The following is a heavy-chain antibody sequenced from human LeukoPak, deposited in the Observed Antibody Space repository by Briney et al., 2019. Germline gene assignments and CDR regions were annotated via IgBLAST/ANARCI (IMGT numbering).Heavy chain of an antibody. Sequence: PSETLSLTCTVSGDSLNSGGFYWSWIRQPPGKGLQWIGNIYHGQITSFNPSFKGRVAISVDRSQNQFSLRMNSVTAADSAVYYCARDRGQWLVDYWGQGTLVTVSS. CDR2: IYHGQIT. CDR1: GDSLNSGGFY. J-gene: IGHJ4*02. V-gene: IGHV4-30-2*01. D-gene: IGHD6-19*01. CDR3: ARDRGQWLVDY.